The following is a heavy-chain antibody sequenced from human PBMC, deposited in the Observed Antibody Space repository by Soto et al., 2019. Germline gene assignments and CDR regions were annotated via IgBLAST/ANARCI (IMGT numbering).Heavy chain of an antibody. CDR1: GGSISSGGHY. J-gene: IGHJ6*02. CDR3: AREDSISLPRGMDV. D-gene: IGHD3-22*01. Sequence: PSETLSLTCTVSGGSISSGGHYWSWIRQHPGKGLEWIGYIYYSGSTYYNPSLKSRVTISVDTSKNQFSLKLSSVTAADTAVYYCAREDSISLPRGMDVWGQGTTVTVSS. V-gene: IGHV4-31*03. CDR2: IYYSGST.